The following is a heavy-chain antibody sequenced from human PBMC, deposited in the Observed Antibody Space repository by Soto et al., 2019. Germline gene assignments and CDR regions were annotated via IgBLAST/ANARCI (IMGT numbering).Heavy chain of an antibody. CDR2: IYSSGST. Sequence: SETLSLTCIVSGGSISSYFWTWIRQPAGKGLEWIGRIYSSGSTNYNPSLKSRVTMSVDTSKNQFSLKLSSVTAADTAVYYCARDEQQWRGFDSWGQGTLVTAPQ. V-gene: IGHV4-4*07. CDR1: GGSISSYF. J-gene: IGHJ4*02. D-gene: IGHD6-19*01. CDR3: ARDEQQWRGFDS.